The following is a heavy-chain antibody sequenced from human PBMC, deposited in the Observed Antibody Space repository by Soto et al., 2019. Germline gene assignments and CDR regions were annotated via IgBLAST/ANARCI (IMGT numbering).Heavy chain of an antibody. J-gene: IGHJ6*02. V-gene: IGHV4-34*01. CDR1: GGSFSGYY. CDR2: INHSGST. CDR3: ARGTYYDFWSGYFDYYYYGMDV. Sequence: QVQLQQWGAGLLKPSETLSLTCAVYGGSFSGYYWSWIRQPPGKGLEWIGEINHSGSTNYNPSLKSRVTISVDTSKNQFSLKLSSATAADTAVYYCARGTYYDFWSGYFDYYYYGMDVWGQGTTFTVSS. D-gene: IGHD3-3*01.